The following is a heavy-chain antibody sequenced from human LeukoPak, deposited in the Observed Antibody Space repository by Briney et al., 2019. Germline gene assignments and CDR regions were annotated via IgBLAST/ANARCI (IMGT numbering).Heavy chain of an antibody. Sequence: SETLSLTCAVYGGSFSGYYWSWIRQPPGKGLEWIGEINHSGSTNYNPSLKSRVTISVDTSKNQFSLKLSSVTAADTAVYYCARRTYGSGSYRYYFDYWGQGTLVTVSS. D-gene: IGHD3-10*01. J-gene: IGHJ4*02. CDR1: GGSFSGYY. CDR3: ARRTYGSGSYRYYFDY. V-gene: IGHV4-34*01. CDR2: INHSGST.